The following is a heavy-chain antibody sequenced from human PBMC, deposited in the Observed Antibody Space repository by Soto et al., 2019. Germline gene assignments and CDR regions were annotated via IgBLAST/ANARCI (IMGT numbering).Heavy chain of an antibody. J-gene: IGHJ3*02. CDR3: AKDGDDSRPPDAYDM. V-gene: IGHV3-48*01. CDR1: GFTFSSYS. D-gene: IGHD3-22*01. Sequence: PGGSLRLSCAASGFTFSSYSMNWVRQAPGKGLEWVSYISSSSSTIYYADSVKGRFTIPRDNSQNTLYLQMNSLRAEDTAVYYCAKDGDDSRPPDAYDMWGQGTMVTVSS. CDR2: ISSSSSTI.